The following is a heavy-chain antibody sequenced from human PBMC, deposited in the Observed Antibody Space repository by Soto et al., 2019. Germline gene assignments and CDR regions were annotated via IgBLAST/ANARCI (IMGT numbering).Heavy chain of an antibody. CDR2: ENLDGSEK. J-gene: IGHJ4*02. D-gene: IGHD3-10*01. CDR1: GFTFSSRW. Sequence: EVQLVESGGGLVQPGGSLRLSCAASGFTFSSRWMSWVRQAPGKGLEWVANENLDGSEKYYVDSVKGRFTISRDNAKNSLYLQMNSLSGEDTAVYYCARDYYFRSGSVDYWGQGTLVTVSS. V-gene: IGHV3-7*01. CDR3: ARDYYFRSGSVDY.